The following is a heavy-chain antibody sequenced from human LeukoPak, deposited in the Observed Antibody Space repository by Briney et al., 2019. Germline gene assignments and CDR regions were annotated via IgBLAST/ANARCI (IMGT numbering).Heavy chain of an antibody. CDR3: AREGTTTMSEWFDP. CDR1: ESPFTGYY. D-gene: IGHD2/OR15-2a*01. CDR2: INPNSGGT. Sequence: ASVKVSCKASESPFTGYYMHWVRQAPGQGLEWMGWINPNSGGTNYAQKFQGRVTMTRDTSISTAYMELSRLRSDDTAVYYCAREGTTTMSEWFDPWGQGTLVTVSS. J-gene: IGHJ5*02. V-gene: IGHV1-2*02.